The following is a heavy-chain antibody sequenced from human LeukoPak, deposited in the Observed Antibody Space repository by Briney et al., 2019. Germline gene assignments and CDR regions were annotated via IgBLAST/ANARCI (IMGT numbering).Heavy chain of an antibody. CDR2: IRSKAYGGTT. CDR1: GFTFSSST. J-gene: IGHJ4*02. D-gene: IGHD3-22*01. CDR3: TREGYYYDSSGYYLNFDY. Sequence: GGSLRLSCAASGFTFSSSTVNGVRQAPGKGLEWVGFIRSKAYGGTTEYAASVKGRFTISRDDSKSIAYLQMNSLKTEDTAVYYCTREGYYYDSSGYYLNFDYWGQGTLVTVSS. V-gene: IGHV3-49*04.